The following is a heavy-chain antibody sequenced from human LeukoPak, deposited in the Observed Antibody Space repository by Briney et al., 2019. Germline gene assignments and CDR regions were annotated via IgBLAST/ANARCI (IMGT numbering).Heavy chain of an antibody. Sequence: VKVSCKVSGYTFTDYYMHWVQQAPGKGLEWMGLVDPEDGETIYAEKFQGRVTITADTSTDTAYMELSSLRSEDTAVYYCATDIKKNKYYDSSGYAWNYWGQGTLATVSS. CDR1: GYTFTDYY. J-gene: IGHJ4*02. V-gene: IGHV1-69-2*01. CDR3: ATDIKKNKYYDSSGYAWNY. CDR2: VDPEDGET. D-gene: IGHD3-22*01.